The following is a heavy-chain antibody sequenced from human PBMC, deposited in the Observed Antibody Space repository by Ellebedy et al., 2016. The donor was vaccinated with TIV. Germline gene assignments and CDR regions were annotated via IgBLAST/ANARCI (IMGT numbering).Heavy chain of an antibody. Sequence: ASVKVSCXASGYTFTGYYMHWVRQAPGQGLEWMGWINPNSGGTKYAQKFQGWVTMTRDTSINTAYMELSRLKSDDTAVYYCARLEPSYDAFDIWGQGTMVTGSS. V-gene: IGHV1-2*04. CDR1: GYTFTGYY. CDR2: INPNSGGT. CDR3: ARLEPSYDAFDI. J-gene: IGHJ3*02.